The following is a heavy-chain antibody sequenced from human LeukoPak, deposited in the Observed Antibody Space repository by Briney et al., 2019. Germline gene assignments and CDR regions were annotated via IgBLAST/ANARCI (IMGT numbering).Heavy chain of an antibody. D-gene: IGHD2-2*01. CDR2: INWDGGDT. J-gene: IGHJ4*02. CDR3: AKDIRGSTSWYGLDY. CDR1: GFIFGDYA. V-gene: IGHV3-43D*03. Sequence: PGGSLRLSCAASGFIFGDYAMHWVRHAPGKSLVWVSLINWDGGDTYYADSVRGRFTISRDNSKNSLFLQMNSLRPEDTALYYCAKDIRGSTSWYGLDYWGQGTLVTVSS.